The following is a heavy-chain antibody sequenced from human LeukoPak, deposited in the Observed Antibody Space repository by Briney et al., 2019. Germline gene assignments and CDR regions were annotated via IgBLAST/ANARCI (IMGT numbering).Heavy chain of an antibody. CDR3: ASAYYYDSSGYTNDYYFDY. CDR2: ICPGDSDT. D-gene: IGHD3-22*01. Sequence: GESLKISCKGSGYSFTSYWIGWVRQMPGKGLEWMGIICPGDSDTRYSPSFQGQVTISADKSISTAYLQWSSLKASDTAMYYCASAYYYDSSGYTNDYYFDYWGQGTLVTVSS. V-gene: IGHV5-51*01. J-gene: IGHJ4*02. CDR1: GYSFTSYW.